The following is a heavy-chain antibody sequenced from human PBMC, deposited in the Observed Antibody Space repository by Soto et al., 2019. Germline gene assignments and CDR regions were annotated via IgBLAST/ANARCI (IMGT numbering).Heavy chain of an antibody. D-gene: IGHD6-6*01. Sequence: ASVKVSCKASGYTFTGYYMHWVRQAPGQGLEWMGWINPNSGGTNYAQKFQGWVTMTRDTSISTAYMELSRLRSDDTAVYYCARDLSIAALVYYGMDVWGQGTTVTVSS. CDR3: ARDLSIAALVYYGMDV. J-gene: IGHJ6*02. V-gene: IGHV1-2*04. CDR1: GYTFTGYY. CDR2: INPNSGGT.